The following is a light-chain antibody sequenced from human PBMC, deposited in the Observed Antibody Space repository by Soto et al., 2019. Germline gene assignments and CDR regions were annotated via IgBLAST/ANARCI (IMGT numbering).Light chain of an antibody. CDR2: STN. J-gene: IGLJ3*02. Sequence: QTVVTQEPSFSVSPGGTVTLTCGLSSGSVSTSYYPSWYQQTPGQAPRTLIYSTNTRSSGVPDRFSGSILGNKAALTITGAQADDESDYYCVLYMGSFGVFGGGTKLTVL. CDR3: VLYMGSFGV. V-gene: IGLV8-61*01. CDR1: SGSVSTSYY.